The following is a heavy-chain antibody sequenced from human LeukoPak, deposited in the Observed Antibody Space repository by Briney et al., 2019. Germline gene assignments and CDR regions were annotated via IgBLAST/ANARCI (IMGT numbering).Heavy chain of an antibody. CDR3: ARLAYYDYVWGSYRFDY. J-gene: IGHJ4*02. CDR2: IYYSGST. V-gene: IGHV4-30-4*08. CDR1: GGSISSGDYY. D-gene: IGHD3-16*02. Sequence: SQTLSLICTVSGGSISSGDYYWSWIRQPPGKGLEWIGYIYYSGSTYYNPSLKSRVAISVDTSKNQFSLKLSSVTAADTAVYYCARLAYYDYVWGSYRFDYWGQGTLVTVSS.